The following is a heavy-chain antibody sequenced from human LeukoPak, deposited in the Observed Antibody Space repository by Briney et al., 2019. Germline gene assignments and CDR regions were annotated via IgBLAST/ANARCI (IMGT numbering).Heavy chain of an antibody. J-gene: IGHJ5*02. Sequence: GGSLRLSCAASGFTLSSYWMHWVRQAPGKGLVWVSRINSDGSSTSYADSVKGRFTISRDNAKNTLYLQMNSRRAEDTAVYYCARLVSGGRDWFDPWGQGTLVTVSS. D-gene: IGHD2-8*01. CDR3: ARLVSGGRDWFDP. CDR1: GFTLSSYW. V-gene: IGHV3-74*01. CDR2: INSDGSST.